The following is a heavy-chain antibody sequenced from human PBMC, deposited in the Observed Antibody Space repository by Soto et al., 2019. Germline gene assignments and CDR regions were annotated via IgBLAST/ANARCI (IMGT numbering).Heavy chain of an antibody. CDR2: INAGNGNT. CDR1: GYTFTGYA. V-gene: IGHV1-3*01. Sequence: ASVKVSCKASGYTFTGYAMHWVRQAPGQRLEWMGWINAGNGNTKYSQKFQGRVTITRDTSASTAYMELSSLRSEDTAVYYCARAAAVPVDFDSWGQGPLVTVSS. D-gene: IGHD6-19*01. J-gene: IGHJ4*02. CDR3: ARAAAVPVDFDS.